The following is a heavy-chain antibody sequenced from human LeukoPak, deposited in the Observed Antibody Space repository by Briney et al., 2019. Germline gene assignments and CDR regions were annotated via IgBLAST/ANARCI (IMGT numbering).Heavy chain of an antibody. D-gene: IGHD4-23*01. Sequence: GGSLRLSCAASGFTFSNYWMHWVRQAPGKGLIWVSRINNDGSNAAYAGSVKGRFTISRDNAKNALYLQMNSLRAEDTAVYYCAMTTVGFDYWGQGALVTVSS. CDR1: GFTFSNYW. CDR2: INNDGSNA. J-gene: IGHJ4*02. V-gene: IGHV3-74*03. CDR3: AMTTVGFDY.